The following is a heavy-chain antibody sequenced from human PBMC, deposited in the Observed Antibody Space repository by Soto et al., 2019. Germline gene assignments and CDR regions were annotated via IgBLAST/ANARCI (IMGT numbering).Heavy chain of an antibody. Sequence: QVQLQESGTGLVKPSQTLSLTCTVSGGSISRGDYYWSWIRQPPGKVLEWIGYIYYSGSTYYNPSVKSRVTISVDTSKTQVYLKLSSVTAADTAVYYCARELGGVYSSGIDYWGQGPLVTVSS. CDR3: ARELGGVYSSGIDY. CDR2: IYYSGST. D-gene: IGHD6-19*01. CDR1: GGSISRGDYY. J-gene: IGHJ4*02. V-gene: IGHV4-30-4*01.